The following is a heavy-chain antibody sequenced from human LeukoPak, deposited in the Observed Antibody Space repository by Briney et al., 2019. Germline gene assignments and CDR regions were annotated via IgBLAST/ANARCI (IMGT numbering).Heavy chain of an antibody. J-gene: IGHJ4*02. CDR2: ISPSGDIT. CDR1: GFTFRKHG. D-gene: IGHD3-10*01. V-gene: IGHV3-23*01. CDR3: AKDDAWIRFGE. Sequence: GGTLRLSCAASGFTFRKHGMNWVRQAPGKGLEWVSGISPSGDITYYADSVKGRFTISRDNSKNTLYLEVISLTAEDTAVYYCAKDDAWIRFGEWSQGTLVTVSS.